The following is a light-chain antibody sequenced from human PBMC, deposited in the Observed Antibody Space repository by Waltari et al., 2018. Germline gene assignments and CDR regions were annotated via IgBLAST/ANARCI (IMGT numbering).Light chain of an antibody. CDR3: QQYNNWPQT. CDR1: QSINSH. J-gene: IGKJ2*01. Sequence: EIVMTQSPATLSVSLGERPTLSCRASQSINSHLAWYQHKPGQAPRLLIYGASSRATGIPARFSASGSGTEFTLTVSSLQSEDFAVYYCQQYNNWPQTFGQGTKLEIK. CDR2: GAS. V-gene: IGKV3-15*01.